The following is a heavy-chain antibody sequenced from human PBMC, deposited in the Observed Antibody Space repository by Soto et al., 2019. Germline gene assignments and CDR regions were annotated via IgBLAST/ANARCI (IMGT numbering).Heavy chain of an antibody. CDR2: MNPNSGNT. CDR3: ARGSRTTTVTTSGYYGMDV. D-gene: IGHD4-17*01. J-gene: IGHJ6*02. V-gene: IGHV1-8*01. Sequence: ASVKVSCKASGYTFTSYDINWVRQATGQGLEWMGWMNPNSGNTGYAQKFQGRVTMTRNTSISTAYMELSSLRSEDTAVYYCARGSRTTTVTTSGYYGMDVWGQGTRVTVSS. CDR1: GYTFTSYD.